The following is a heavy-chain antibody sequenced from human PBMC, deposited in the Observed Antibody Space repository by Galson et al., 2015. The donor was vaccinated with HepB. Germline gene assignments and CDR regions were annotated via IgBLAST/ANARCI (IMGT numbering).Heavy chain of an antibody. J-gene: IGHJ4*02. Sequence: PALVKPTQTLTLTCTFSGFSLSTSGVGVGWVRQPPGKALEWLGIIYWDDDKRHSPSLKSRLTITKDTSKNQVVLTMTNMDPVDTATYYCARRPKLGSGSYYFDYWGQGTLVTVSS. CDR1: GFSLSTSGVG. CDR2: IYWDDDK. D-gene: IGHD1-26*01. V-gene: IGHV2-5*02. CDR3: ARRPKLGSGSYYFDY.